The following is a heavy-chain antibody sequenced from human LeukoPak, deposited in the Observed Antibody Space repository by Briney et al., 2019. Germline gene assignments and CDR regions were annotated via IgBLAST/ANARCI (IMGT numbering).Heavy chain of an antibody. J-gene: IGHJ4*02. D-gene: IGHD3-22*01. CDR3: ASPTYYYDSSGPSRFDY. Sequence: ASVKVSCKASGGTFSSYAISWVRQAPGQGLEWMGRIIPILGIANYAQKFQGRVTITADKSTSTAYMELSSLRSEDTAVYYCASPTYYYDSSGPSRFDYWGPGTLVTVSS. CDR2: IIPILGIA. V-gene: IGHV1-69*04. CDR1: GGTFSSYA.